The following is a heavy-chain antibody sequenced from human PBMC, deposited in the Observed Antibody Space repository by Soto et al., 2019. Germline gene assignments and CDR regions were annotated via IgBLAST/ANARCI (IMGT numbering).Heavy chain of an antibody. V-gene: IGHV4-59*12. CDR1: GGSIFSSY. J-gene: IGHJ5*02. CDR3: ARVPDASSWFDP. Sequence: SETLSLTCTVSGGSIFSSYWTWIRQPPGKGLEWIGNVYYSGSTNYNPSLKSRITISVDTSKNQFSLKLSSVTAADTAVYYCARVPDASSWFDPWGQGTLVTVSS. CDR2: VYYSGST.